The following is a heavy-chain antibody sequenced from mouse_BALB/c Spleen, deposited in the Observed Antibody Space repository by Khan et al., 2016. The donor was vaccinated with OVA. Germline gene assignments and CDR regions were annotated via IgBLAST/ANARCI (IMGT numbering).Heavy chain of an antibody. CDR2: INTYTGEP. V-gene: IGHV9-3-1*01. Sequence: QIQLVQSGPELKKPGETVKISCKASGYTFTNYGMNWVKQAPGKGLKWMGWINTYTGEPTYTDDFKGRFAFSLETSASTAYLQINNLKNEYTATYFCARPPHFSYVMVYWGQGTSVTVSS. CDR1: GYTFTNYG. CDR3: ARPPHFSYVMVY. J-gene: IGHJ4*01.